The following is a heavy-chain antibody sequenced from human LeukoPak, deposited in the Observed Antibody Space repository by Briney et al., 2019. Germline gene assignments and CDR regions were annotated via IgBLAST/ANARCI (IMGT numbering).Heavy chain of an antibody. Sequence: SETLSLTCTVSGDSINYYYWSWIRQPPGKGLEWIGYIYYSGSTKYNPSLKSRLTISVDTSKNQFSLKLTSVTAPDTVVYYCASHPYANWGEAHFDYWGQGNLVTVSS. CDR3: ASHPYANWGEAHFDY. D-gene: IGHD7-27*01. J-gene: IGHJ4*02. CDR1: GDSINYYY. V-gene: IGHV4-59*08. CDR2: IYYSGST.